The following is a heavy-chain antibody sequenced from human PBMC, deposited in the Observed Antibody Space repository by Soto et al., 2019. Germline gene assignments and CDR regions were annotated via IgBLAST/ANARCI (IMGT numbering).Heavy chain of an antibody. J-gene: IGHJ4*02. CDR1: GYTFTAYY. CDR2: INPNSGGT. Sequence: ASVKVSCKASGYTFTAYYIHWVRQAPGQGLEWMGWINPNSGGTNFAQIFQGRVTMTRDTSISTAYMELSSLRSDDTAVYFCAAAAIPVAGRHPDFWGQGTVVTVSS. CDR3: AAAAIPVAGRHPDF. D-gene: IGHD6-19*01. V-gene: IGHV1-2*02.